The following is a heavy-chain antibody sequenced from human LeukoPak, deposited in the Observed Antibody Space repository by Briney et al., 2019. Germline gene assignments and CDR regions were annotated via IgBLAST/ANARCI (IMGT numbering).Heavy chain of an antibody. CDR2: IITIFGTA. J-gene: IGHJ4*02. D-gene: IGHD3-22*01. V-gene: IGHV1-69*13. CDR1: GGTFSSYA. CDR3: ASRRTHYDSSGSPGWEFDY. Sequence: SVKVSCKASGGTFSSYAISWVRQAPGQGLEWMGGIITIFGTANYAQKFQGRVTITADESTSTAYMELSSLRSEDTAVYYCASRRTHYDSSGSPGWEFDYWGQGTLVTVSS.